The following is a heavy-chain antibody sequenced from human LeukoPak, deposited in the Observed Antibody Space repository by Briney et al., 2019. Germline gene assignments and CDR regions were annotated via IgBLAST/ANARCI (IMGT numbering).Heavy chain of an antibody. V-gene: IGHV4-31*03. Sequence: SETLSLTCTVSGGSISSVGYYWSWIRQHPGKGLEWIGYIYYSGSTYYNPSLKSRVTISVDTSKNQFSVKLTSVTAADTAVYYCARDWSSGGYYNDAFDIWGQGTMVTVSS. CDR1: GGSISSVGYY. D-gene: IGHD3-22*01. CDR2: IYYSGST. J-gene: IGHJ3*02. CDR3: ARDWSSGGYYNDAFDI.